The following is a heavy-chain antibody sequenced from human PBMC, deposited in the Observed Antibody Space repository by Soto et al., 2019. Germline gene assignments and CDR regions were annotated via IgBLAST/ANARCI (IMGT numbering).Heavy chain of an antibody. D-gene: IGHD3-9*01. J-gene: IGHJ4*02. CDR1: GGSISSSNW. CDR2: IYHSGST. V-gene: IGHV4-4*02. Sequence: PSETLSLTCAVSGGSISSSNWWSWVRQPPGKGLEWIGEIYHSGSTNYNPSLKSRVTISVDKSKNQFSLKLSSVTAADTAVYYCARTYDILTGYYPPHFDYWGQGTLVT. CDR3: ARTYDILTGYYPPHFDY.